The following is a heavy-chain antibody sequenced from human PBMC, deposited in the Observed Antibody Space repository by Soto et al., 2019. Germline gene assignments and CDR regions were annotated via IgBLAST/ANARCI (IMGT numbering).Heavy chain of an antibody. CDR3: ARAPKRVDFWSGYYGGWFDP. CDR2: INSNSLYT. J-gene: IGHJ5*02. D-gene: IGHD3-3*01. V-gene: IGHV3-11*05. Sequence: GGSLRLSCAGSGFTFSDNYMAWIRQAPGKGLEWVSYINSNSLYTHYADSVKGRFTISRDNAKNSLYLQLNSLRSDDTAVYYCARAPKRVDFWSGYYGGWFDPWGQGTLVTVSS. CDR1: GFTFSDNY.